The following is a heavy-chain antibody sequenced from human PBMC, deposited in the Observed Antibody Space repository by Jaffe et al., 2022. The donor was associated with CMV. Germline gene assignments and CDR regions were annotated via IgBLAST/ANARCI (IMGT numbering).Heavy chain of an antibody. V-gene: IGHV1-18*04. J-gene: IGHJ3*02. D-gene: IGHD4-17*01. CDR3: ARRSHDYGGNSVDDAFDI. CDR1: GYTFTSYG. Sequence: QVQLVQSGAEVKKPGASVKVSCKASGYTFTSYGISWVRQAPGQGLEWMGWISAYNGNTNYAQKLQGRVTMTTDTSTSTAYMELRSLRSDDTAVYYCARRSHDYGGNSVDDAFDIWGQGTMVTVSS. CDR2: ISAYNGNT.